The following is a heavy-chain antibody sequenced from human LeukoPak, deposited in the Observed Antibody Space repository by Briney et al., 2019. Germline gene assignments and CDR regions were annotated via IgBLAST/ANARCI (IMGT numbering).Heavy chain of an antibody. CDR3: ARGGKIAVVGTRSPQYFHH. J-gene: IGHJ1*01. CDR2: IRYDGSNK. CDR1: GFTFSSYW. Sequence: GGSLRLSCAVSGFTFSSYWMTWVRQAPGKGLEWVTFIRYDGSNKYYADSVKGRFTISRDNSKNTLYLQMNSLRAEDTAVYYCARGGKIAVVGTRSPQYFHHWGQGTLVTVSS. V-gene: IGHV3-30*02. D-gene: IGHD6-19*01.